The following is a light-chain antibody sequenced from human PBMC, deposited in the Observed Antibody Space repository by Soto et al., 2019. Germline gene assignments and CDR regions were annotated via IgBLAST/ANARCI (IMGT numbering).Light chain of an antibody. J-gene: IGKJ5*01. V-gene: IGKV3-11*01. CDR2: DAS. CDR3: QQRSNWPPIT. Sequence: IVLTQSPGTLSLSTGARDTLSCKASQSISSYLAWYQQKPGQAPRLLIYDASTRATGIPARFSGSGSGTDFILTISSLEPEDFAVYYCQQRSNWPPITFGQGTRLEIK. CDR1: QSISSY.